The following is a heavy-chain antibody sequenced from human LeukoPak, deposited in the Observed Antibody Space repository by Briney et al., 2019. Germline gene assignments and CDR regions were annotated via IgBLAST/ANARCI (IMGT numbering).Heavy chain of an antibody. J-gene: IGHJ6*02. CDR3: ARDPSGSGSYFWGSDYYYGMDV. Sequence: SETLSLTCTVSGGSISSYYWSWIRQPPGKGLEWIGYIYYSGSTNYNPSLKSRVTISVDTSKNQFSLKLSSVTAADTAVYYCARDPSGSGSYFWGSDYYYGMDVWGQGTTVTVPS. V-gene: IGHV4-59*01. CDR1: GGSISSYY. D-gene: IGHD1-26*01. CDR2: IYYSGST.